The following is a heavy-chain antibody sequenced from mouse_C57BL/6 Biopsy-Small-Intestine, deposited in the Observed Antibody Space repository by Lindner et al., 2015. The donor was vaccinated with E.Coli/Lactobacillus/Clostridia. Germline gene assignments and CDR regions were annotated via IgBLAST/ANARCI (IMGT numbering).Heavy chain of an antibody. J-gene: IGHJ1*03. CDR3: ARRTTVVVTPPYWYFDV. CDR1: GYAFSSYW. V-gene: IGHV1-80*01. Sequence: VQLQESGAELVKPGASVKISCKASGYAFSSYWMNWVKQRPGKGLEWIGQIYPGDGDTNYNGKFKGKATLTADKSSSTAYMQLSSLTSEDSAVYFCARRTTVVVTPPYWYFDVWGTGTTVTVSS. CDR2: IYPGDGDT. D-gene: IGHD1-1*01.